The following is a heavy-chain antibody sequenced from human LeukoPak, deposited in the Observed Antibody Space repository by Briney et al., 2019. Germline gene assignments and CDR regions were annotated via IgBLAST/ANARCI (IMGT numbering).Heavy chain of an antibody. CDR2: ISSSGSTI. D-gene: IGHD3-22*01. V-gene: IGHV3-11*01. CDR1: GFTFSDYY. Sequence: PGGSLRLSCAASGFTFSDYYMSWIRQAPGKGLEWVSYISSSGSTIYYADSVKGRFTISRDNSKNTLYLQMNSLRGEDTAVYYCAKGGILVVIPFDYWGQGTLVTVSS. CDR3: AKGGILVVIPFDY. J-gene: IGHJ4*02.